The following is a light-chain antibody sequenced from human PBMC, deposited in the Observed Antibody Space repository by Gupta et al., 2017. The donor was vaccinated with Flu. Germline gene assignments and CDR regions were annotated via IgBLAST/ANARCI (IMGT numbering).Light chain of an antibody. CDR3: QQYRSFHLT. CDR1: QVIRTW. V-gene: IGKV1D-16*01. CDR2: AAS. Sequence: PMHQSPSSLSASVGERVTITCRASQVIRTWLAWYQQKPEKAPKSVIYAASNLQSGVPARFSGGGSGTDFTLTISSLEPEDFATYYCQQYRSFHLTFGDGTKVEIK. J-gene: IGKJ4*01.